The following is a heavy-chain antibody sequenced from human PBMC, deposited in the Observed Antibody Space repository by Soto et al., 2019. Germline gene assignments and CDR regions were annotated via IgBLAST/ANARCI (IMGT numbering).Heavy chain of an antibody. D-gene: IGHD3-3*01. CDR2: ISSSSSYI. V-gene: IGHV3-21*01. J-gene: IGHJ6*02. Sequence: PGGSLRLSCAASGFTFSSYSMNWVRQAPEKGLEWVSSISSSSSYIYYADSVKGRFTISRDNAKNSLYLQMNSLRAEDTAVYYCARDGGYYDFWSGSDDYYYYGMDVWGQGTTVTVSS. CDR3: ARDGGYYDFWSGSDDYYYYGMDV. CDR1: GFTFSSYS.